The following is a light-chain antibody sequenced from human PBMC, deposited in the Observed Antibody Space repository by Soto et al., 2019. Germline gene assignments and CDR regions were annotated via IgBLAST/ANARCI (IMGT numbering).Light chain of an antibody. CDR3: QQYGSSPFT. CDR1: QSVSSSY. Sequence: EIVLTQSPGTLSLSPGERATLSCRASQSVSSSYLAWYQQKPGQAPRLLIYGASSRATGIPDRFSGSRSGTDFTLTISRLEPEDFAVYYCQQYGSSPFTFGP. J-gene: IGKJ3*01. CDR2: GAS. V-gene: IGKV3-20*01.